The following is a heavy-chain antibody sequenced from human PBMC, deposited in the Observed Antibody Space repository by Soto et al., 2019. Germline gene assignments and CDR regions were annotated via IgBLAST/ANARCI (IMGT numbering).Heavy chain of an antibody. J-gene: IGHJ6*02. Sequence: GESLKISCKGSGYTFTKYWIGWVRQMPGKGLEWMGIISPGDSDTRYSPSFQGQVTISADKSISTAYLQWSSLKASDTAVYCCAKVRTPEPYYYSYGMDVGVQGTTVTAP. CDR2: ISPGDSDT. V-gene: IGHV5-51*01. CDR3: AKVRTPEPYYYSYGMDV. D-gene: IGHD1-26*01. CDR1: GYTFTKYW.